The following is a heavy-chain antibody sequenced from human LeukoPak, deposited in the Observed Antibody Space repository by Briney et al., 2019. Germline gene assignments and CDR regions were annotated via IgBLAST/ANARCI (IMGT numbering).Heavy chain of an antibody. CDR1: GYTFTSYY. CDR3: ARAPWQQLKGYYYGMDV. CDR2: INPSGGST. V-gene: IGHV1-46*01. J-gene: IGHJ6*02. Sequence: GASVKVSCKASGYTFTSYYMHWVRQAPGQGLEWMGIINPSGGSTSYAQKFQGRVTMTRDTSTSTVYMELSSLRSEDTAVYYCARAPWQQLKGYYYGMDVWGQGTTVTVSS. D-gene: IGHD6-13*01.